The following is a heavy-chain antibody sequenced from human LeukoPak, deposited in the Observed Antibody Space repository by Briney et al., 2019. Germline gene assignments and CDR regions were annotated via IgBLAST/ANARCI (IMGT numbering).Heavy chain of an antibody. CDR1: GYTFTSYD. V-gene: IGHV1-8*01. Sequence: ASVKVSCKASGYTFTSYDINWVRQATGQGLEWMGWMTPNSGNTGYAQKFQGRVTITADKSTSTAYMELSSLRSEDTAVYYCARDYCSSTSCIGAFDIWGQGTMVTVSS. CDR2: MTPNSGNT. CDR3: ARDYCSSTSCIGAFDI. D-gene: IGHD2-2*01. J-gene: IGHJ3*02.